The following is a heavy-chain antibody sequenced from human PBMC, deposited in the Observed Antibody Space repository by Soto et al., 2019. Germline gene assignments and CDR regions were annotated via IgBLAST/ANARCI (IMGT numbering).Heavy chain of an antibody. V-gene: IGHV5-10-1*01. J-gene: IGHJ6*02. CDR1: GYSFTSYW. Sequence: GESLKISCKGSGYSFTSYWISWVRQMPGKGLEWMGRIDPIDSYTNYSPSFQGHVTISADKSISTAYLQWSSLRAEDTAVYYCARDFVVPAAMSLDRYYYYGMDVWGQGTTVTVSS. CDR3: ARDFVVPAAMSLDRYYYYGMDV. D-gene: IGHD2-2*01. CDR2: IDPIDSYT.